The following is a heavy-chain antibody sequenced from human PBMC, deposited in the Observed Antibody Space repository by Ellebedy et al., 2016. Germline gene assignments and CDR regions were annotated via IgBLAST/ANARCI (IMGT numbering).Heavy chain of an antibody. CDR2: IHYSGST. D-gene: IGHD4-17*01. CDR1: GGSISSGDYY. J-gene: IGHJ3*02. CDR3: ARHTEDYGDYVDAFDI. V-gene: IGHV4-30-4*01. Sequence: SETLSLTCTVSGGSISSGDYYWSWIRQPPGKGLEWIGYIHYSGSTYYNPSLKSRVIISLDTSKNQFSLRLSSVTAADTAVYYCARHTEDYGDYVDAFDIWGQGTMVTVSS.